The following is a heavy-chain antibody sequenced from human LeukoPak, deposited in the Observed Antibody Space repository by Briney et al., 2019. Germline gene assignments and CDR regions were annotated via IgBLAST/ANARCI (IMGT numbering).Heavy chain of an antibody. J-gene: IGHJ6*02. CDR3: ARMILGPWGIIAAGPESYGMDV. Sequence: SETLSLTCTVSGGSISSSSYYWGWIRQPPGKGLEWIGSIYYSGSTYYNPSLKSRVTISVDTSKNQFSLNLTSVTAADTAVYYCARMILGPWGIIAAGPESYGMDVWGQGTAVAVSS. CDR1: GGSISSSSYY. CDR2: IYYSGST. D-gene: IGHD6-13*01. V-gene: IGHV4-39*07.